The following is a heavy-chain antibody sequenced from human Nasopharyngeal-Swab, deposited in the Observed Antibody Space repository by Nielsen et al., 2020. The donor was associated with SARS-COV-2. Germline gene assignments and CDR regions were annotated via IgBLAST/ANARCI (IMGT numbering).Heavy chain of an antibody. CDR3: ARGLSGIVPAPILGLGPYYYYYYMDV. J-gene: IGHJ6*03. CDR1: GGSFSAYY. Sequence: SETLSLTCDVYGGSFSAYYWGWIRQPPGKGLEWIAEINHSGSTNYNPSLKSRVTLSVDTSMNQFSLELRSVTAADTAVYYCARGLSGIVPAPILGLGPYYYYYYMDVWGKGTTVTVSS. CDR2: INHSGST. V-gene: IGHV4-34*01. D-gene: IGHD2-2*01.